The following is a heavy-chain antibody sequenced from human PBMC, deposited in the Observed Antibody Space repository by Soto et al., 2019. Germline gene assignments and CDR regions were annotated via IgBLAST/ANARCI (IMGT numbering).Heavy chain of an antibody. V-gene: IGHV4-31*03. D-gene: IGHD3-22*01. Sequence: SETLSLTCTVSGGSISSGGYYWSWIRQHPGKGLEWIGYIYYSGSTYYNPSLKSRVTISVDTSKNQFSLKLSSVTAADTAVYYCARVSYYYDSSGYLVDYWGQGTLVTVSS. J-gene: IGHJ4*02. CDR1: GGSISSGGYY. CDR3: ARVSYYYDSSGYLVDY. CDR2: IYYSGST.